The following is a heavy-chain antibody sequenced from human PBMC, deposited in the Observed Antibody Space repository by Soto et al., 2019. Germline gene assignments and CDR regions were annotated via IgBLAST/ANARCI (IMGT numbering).Heavy chain of an antibody. CDR1: GGSISSGGYY. Sequence: QVQLQESGPGLVKPSQTLSLTCTVSGGSISSGGYYWSWIRQHPGKGLEWIGYIYYSGSTYYNPSLKSRVTISVDTSKNQFSRKLSSVTAADTAVYYCASGKYYGSGSYRPIFDYWGQGTLVTVSS. J-gene: IGHJ4*02. CDR3: ASGKYYGSGSYRPIFDY. CDR2: IYYSGST. D-gene: IGHD3-10*01. V-gene: IGHV4-31*03.